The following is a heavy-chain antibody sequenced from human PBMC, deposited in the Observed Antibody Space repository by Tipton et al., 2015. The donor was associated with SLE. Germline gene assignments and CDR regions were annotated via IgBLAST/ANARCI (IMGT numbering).Heavy chain of an antibody. J-gene: IGHJ4*02. CDR2: ISSSGNSI. Sequence: SLRLSCTASGFTFSSYEMNWVRQAPGKGLAWVSYISSSGNSIYYADSVKGRFTISRDNAKNSLYLQMDSLRAEDTAVYFCARVTTNWGRGGGYYLDLWGQGTLVTVSS. CDR1: GFTFSSYE. V-gene: IGHV3-48*03. CDR3: ARVTTNWGRGGGYYLDL. D-gene: IGHD7-27*01.